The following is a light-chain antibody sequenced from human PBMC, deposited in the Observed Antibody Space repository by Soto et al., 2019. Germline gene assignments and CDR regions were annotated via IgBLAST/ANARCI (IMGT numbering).Light chain of an antibody. Sequence: DIQMTQSPSTLSASVGDRVTITCRASQSIRTWLAWYQQKPGKAPKLLIYDASSWESGVPSRFSGSGSGTEFTLTISSLQPDDFATYYCQEYDSYSPYTFGQGTKLEIK. CDR3: QEYDSYSPYT. CDR2: DAS. CDR1: QSIRTW. J-gene: IGKJ2*01. V-gene: IGKV1-5*01.